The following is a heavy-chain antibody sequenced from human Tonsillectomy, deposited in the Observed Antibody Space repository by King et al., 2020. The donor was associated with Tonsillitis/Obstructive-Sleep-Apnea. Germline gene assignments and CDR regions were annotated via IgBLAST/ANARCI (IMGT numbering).Heavy chain of an antibody. D-gene: IGHD6-13*01. V-gene: IGHV5-51*01. J-gene: IGHJ2*01. Sequence: VQLVQSGAEVKKPGESLRISCKGSGYSFTNYWIGWVRQMPGKGLEWMGIIYPGDSDTRYSPSFQGQVTISADKSISTPYLQWSSLAASDSAMYYCARPMATAGSSNWHFDLWGRGTLVTVSS. CDR3: ARPMATAGSSNWHFDL. CDR1: GYSFTNYW. CDR2: IYPGDSDT.